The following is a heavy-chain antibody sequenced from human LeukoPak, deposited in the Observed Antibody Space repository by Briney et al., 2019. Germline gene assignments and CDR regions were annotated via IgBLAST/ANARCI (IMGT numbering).Heavy chain of an antibody. CDR2: IIGNGGGI. CDR1: GFTFNTYA. J-gene: IGHJ4*02. D-gene: IGHD2-21*01. V-gene: IGHV3-23*01. CDR3: AKDRIADGRYSIDF. Sequence: GGSLRLSCAASGFTFNTYAMNWVRQAPGKGLEWVSVIIGNGGGINYADSVRGRFFISRDNAANTLYLQMNSLRVEDTAVYYCAKDRIADGRYSIDFRGQGTLVSVSS.